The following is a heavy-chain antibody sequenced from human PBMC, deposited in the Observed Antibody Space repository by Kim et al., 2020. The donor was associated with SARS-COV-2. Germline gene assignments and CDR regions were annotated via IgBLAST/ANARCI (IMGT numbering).Heavy chain of an antibody. D-gene: IGHD3-10*01. V-gene: IGHV1-58*01. CDR1: GFTFTSSA. CDR2: IVVGSGNT. Sequence: SVKVSCKASGFTFTSSAVQWVRQARGQRLEWIGWIVVGSGNTNYAQKFQERVTITRDMSTSTAYMELSSLRSEDTAVYYCAAFSGGWSGSYYNGVDYWGQGTLVTVSS. J-gene: IGHJ4*02. CDR3: AAFSGGWSGSYYNGVDY.